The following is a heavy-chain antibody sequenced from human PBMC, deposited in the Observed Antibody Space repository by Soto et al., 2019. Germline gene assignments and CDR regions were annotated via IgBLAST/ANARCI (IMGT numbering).Heavy chain of an antibody. CDR3: ATAYYGSGSYPPSPFDY. V-gene: IGHV1-69*06. CDR1: GGTFSSYA. Sequence: QVQLVQSGAEVKKPGSSVKVSCKASGGTFSSYAISWVRQAPGQGLEWMGGIIPIFGTANYAQKFQGRVTIAADKSTSTAYMELSSLRSEDTAVYYCATAYYGSGSYPPSPFDYWGQGTLVTVSS. D-gene: IGHD3-10*01. J-gene: IGHJ4*02. CDR2: IIPIFGTA.